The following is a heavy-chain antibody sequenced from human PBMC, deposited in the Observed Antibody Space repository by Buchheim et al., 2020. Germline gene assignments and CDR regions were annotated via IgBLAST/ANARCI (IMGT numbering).Heavy chain of an antibody. J-gene: IGHJ6*02. D-gene: IGHD6-19*01. CDR1: GFTFSSYA. CDR3: AKEGSSGWLYYYYYYGMDV. V-gene: IGHV3-23*01. CDR2: ISGSGGST. Sequence: EVQLLESGGGLVQPGGSLRLSCAASGFTFSSYAMSWVRQAPGKGLEWVSAISGSGGSTYYADSVKGRFTISRANSKNTLYLQMNSLRAEDTAVYYCAKEGSSGWLYYYYYYGMDVWGQGTT.